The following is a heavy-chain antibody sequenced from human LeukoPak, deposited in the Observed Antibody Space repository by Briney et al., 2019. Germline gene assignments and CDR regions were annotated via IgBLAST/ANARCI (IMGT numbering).Heavy chain of an antibody. CDR3: ARRSYDFWSGYNTPQPFDY. Sequence: GESLKISCKGSGYSFTSYWIGWVRQMPGKGLGWMGIIYPGDSDTRYSPSFQGQVTISADKSISTAYLQWSSLKASDTAMYYCARRSYDFWSGYNTPQPFDYWGQGTLVTVSS. J-gene: IGHJ4*02. V-gene: IGHV5-51*01. CDR1: GYSFTSYW. CDR2: IYPGDSDT. D-gene: IGHD3-3*01.